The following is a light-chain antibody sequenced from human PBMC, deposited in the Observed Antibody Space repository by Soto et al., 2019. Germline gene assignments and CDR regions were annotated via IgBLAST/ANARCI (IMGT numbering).Light chain of an antibody. Sequence: HSVLTQPASVSGSPGQSITISCTGTSSDVGGYNYVSWYQQHPGKVPKLMIYDVSNRPSGVSNRFSGSKSGNTASLTISGLQAEDEADYYCSSYTSSSTLYVFGTGTTLTVL. J-gene: IGLJ1*01. CDR1: SSDVGGYNY. V-gene: IGLV2-14*01. CDR3: SSYTSSSTLYV. CDR2: DVS.